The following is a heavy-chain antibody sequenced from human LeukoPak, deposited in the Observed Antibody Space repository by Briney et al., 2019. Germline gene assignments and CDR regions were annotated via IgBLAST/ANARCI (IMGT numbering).Heavy chain of an antibody. Sequence: SETLSLTCTVSGGSISSSSYYWGWIRQPPRKGLEWIGSIYYSGSTYYNPSLKSRVTISVDTSKNQFSLKLSSVTAADTAVYYCAGSRYYYDSSGYYYEFDYWGQGTLVTVSS. V-gene: IGHV4-39*01. J-gene: IGHJ4*02. CDR1: GGSISSSSYY. D-gene: IGHD3-22*01. CDR2: IYYSGST. CDR3: AGSRYYYDSSGYYYEFDY.